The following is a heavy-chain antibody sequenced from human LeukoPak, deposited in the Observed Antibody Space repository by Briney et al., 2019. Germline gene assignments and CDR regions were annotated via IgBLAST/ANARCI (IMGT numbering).Heavy chain of an antibody. Sequence: TGGSLRLSCAASGFTFSGSAMHWVRQASGKGLEWVGRIRSKANSYATAYAASVKGRFTISRDDSKNTAYLQMNSLKTEDTAVYYCTRQYYDFWSGYYSYWGQGTLVTVSS. D-gene: IGHD3-3*01. CDR2: IRSKANSYAT. V-gene: IGHV3-73*01. CDR3: TRQYYDFWSGYYSY. J-gene: IGHJ4*02. CDR1: GFTFSGSA.